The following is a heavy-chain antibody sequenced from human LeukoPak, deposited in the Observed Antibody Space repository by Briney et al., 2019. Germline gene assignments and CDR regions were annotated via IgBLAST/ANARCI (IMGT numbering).Heavy chain of an antibody. J-gene: IGHJ4*02. D-gene: IGHD3-10*01. CDR2: ISGSGGST. CDR3: AKGRYGSGSYYNRAGFDY. CDR1: GFTFSSYG. V-gene: IGHV3-23*01. Sequence: GGTLRLSCAASGFTFSSYGMSWVRQAPGKRLEWVSAISGSGGSTYYADSVKGRFTISRDNSKNTLYLQMNSLRAEDTAVYYCAKGRYGSGSYYNRAGFDYWGQGTLVTVSS.